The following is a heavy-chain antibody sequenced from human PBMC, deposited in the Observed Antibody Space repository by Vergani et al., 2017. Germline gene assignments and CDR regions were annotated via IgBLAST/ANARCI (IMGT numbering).Heavy chain of an antibody. CDR1: GFTFSSYS. CDR2: ISSSSSYI. J-gene: IGHJ4*02. CDR3: ARGHSWSYQEGDY. Sequence: EVQLVESGGGLVKPGGSLRLSCAASGFTFSSYSMNWVRQAPGKGLEWVSSISSSSSYIYYADSVKGRFTISRDNAKNSLYLQMNSLRAEDTAVYYCARGHSWSYQEGDYWGQGTLVTVSS. D-gene: IGHD1-26*01. V-gene: IGHV3-21*01.